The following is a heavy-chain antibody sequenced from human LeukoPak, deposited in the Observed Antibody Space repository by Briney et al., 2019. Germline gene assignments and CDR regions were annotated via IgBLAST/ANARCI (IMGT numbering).Heavy chain of an antibody. D-gene: IGHD2-2*01. V-gene: IGHV3-7*05. CDR2: IKEDGSEK. CDR1: GFPFSSYW. CDR3: AREYCSGTSCYGAYYYGMDV. J-gene: IGHJ6*02. Sequence: GSLSLSFSASGFPFSSYWMGWVRQAPGKGLEWVANIKEDGSEKHYVDSVKGRFTISRDNAKNSLYMQMNSLRAEDTAVYYCAREYCSGTSCYGAYYYGMDVWGQGTTVTVSS.